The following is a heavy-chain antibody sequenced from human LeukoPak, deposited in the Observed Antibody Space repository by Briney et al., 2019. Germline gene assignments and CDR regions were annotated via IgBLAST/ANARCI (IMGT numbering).Heavy chain of an antibody. CDR2: IIPILGIA. V-gene: IGHV1-69*04. CDR1: GGTFSSYA. D-gene: IGHD6-6*01. Sequence: SVKVSCKASGGTFSSYAISWVRQAPGQGLEWMGRIIPILGIADYAQKFQGRVTITADKSTSTAYMELSSLRSEDTAVYYCARDRIYSSSPYLDYWGQGTLVTVSS. CDR3: ARDRIYSSSPYLDY. J-gene: IGHJ4*02.